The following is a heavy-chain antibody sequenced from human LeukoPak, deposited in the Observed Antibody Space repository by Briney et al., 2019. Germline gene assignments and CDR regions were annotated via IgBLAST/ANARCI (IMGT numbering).Heavy chain of an antibody. CDR2: IFGSGGSP. J-gene: IGHJ4*02. D-gene: IGHD2-15*01. CDR3: GKTTVGYSSGRYPGWPVDY. CDR1: GFTFNSYA. V-gene: IGHV3-23*01. Sequence: PGGSLRLSCAASGFTFNSYAMYWVRQAPGKGLKWISGIFGSGGSPHYADSVEGRFTISRDNSQEIVYLQLDSLRVEDTALYYCGKTTVGYSSGRYPGWPVDYWGQGALVTVSS.